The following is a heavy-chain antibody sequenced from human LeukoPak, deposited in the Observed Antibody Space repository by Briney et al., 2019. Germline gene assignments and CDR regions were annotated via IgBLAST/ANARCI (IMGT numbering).Heavy chain of an antibody. CDR3: AKDQGNGGNSWDPDAFDI. J-gene: IGHJ3*02. V-gene: IGHV3-23*01. CDR2: ISGSGGST. D-gene: IGHD4-23*01. Sequence: PGGSLRLSCAASGFTFSSYAMSWVRQAPGKGLEWVSAISGSGGSTYYADSVKGRFTISRDNSKNTLYLQMNSLRAEDTAVYYCAKDQGNGGNSWDPDAFDIWGQGTMVTVSS. CDR1: GFTFSSYA.